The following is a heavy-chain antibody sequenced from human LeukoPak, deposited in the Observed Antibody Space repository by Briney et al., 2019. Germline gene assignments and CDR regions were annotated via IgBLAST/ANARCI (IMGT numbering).Heavy chain of an antibody. J-gene: IGHJ4*02. CDR1: GGSISSGDYY. V-gene: IGHV4-30-4*02. CDR2: IYYSGST. CDR3: ASFRGGVDSSPFDY. Sequence: PSETLSLTCTVSGGSISSGDYYWSWIRQPPGKGLEWIGYIYYSGSTYYNPSLKSRVTISVDTSKNQYSLKLSSVTAADTAVYYCASFRGGVDSSPFDYWGQGTLVTVSS. D-gene: IGHD3-22*01.